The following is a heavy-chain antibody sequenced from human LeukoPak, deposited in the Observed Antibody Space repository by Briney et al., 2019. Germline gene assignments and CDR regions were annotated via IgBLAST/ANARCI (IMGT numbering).Heavy chain of an antibody. CDR1: GFTFSGFW. J-gene: IGHJ4*02. CDR3: AREYDSSGYYREPFDY. V-gene: IGHV3-7*03. D-gene: IGHD3-22*01. Sequence: PGGSLRLSCAVSGFTFSGFWMSWSRQAPGKGLEWVASINSDGSEGYYADVVKGRFTISRDNAKNSLYLQINSLRAEDTAVYYCAREYDSSGYYREPFDYWGQGTLVTVSS. CDR2: INSDGSEG.